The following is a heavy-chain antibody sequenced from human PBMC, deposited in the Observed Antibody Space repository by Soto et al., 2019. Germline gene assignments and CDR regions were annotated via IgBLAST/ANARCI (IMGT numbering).Heavy chain of an antibody. CDR2: VYYSGSS. D-gene: IGHD2-2*01. V-gene: IGHV4-30-4*03. J-gene: IGHJ5*02. CDR1: GDSISGGAAF. CDR3: YKLSCNSSTGYFPGWFDP. Sequence: QVQLQESGPGLVKPSETLSLTCTVSGDSISGGAAFWIWIRQPPGKGLDWIANVYYSGSSYYNPYLKSRLTISVDTTKKQYTLQLMSMTAADTAVYYCYKLSCNSSTGYFPGWFDPWGQGTLVTVSS.